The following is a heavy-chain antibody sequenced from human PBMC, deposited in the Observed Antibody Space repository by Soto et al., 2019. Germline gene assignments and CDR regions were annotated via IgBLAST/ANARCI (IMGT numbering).Heavy chain of an antibody. V-gene: IGHV4-30-4*01. J-gene: IGHJ3*02. D-gene: IGHD2-15*01. Sequence: QVQLQESGPGLVKPSQTLSLTCTVSGGSISSGDYYWSWIRQPPGQGLEWIGYIYYSGSTYYNPSLKCRVTRTADTSPHQFYLKLISVPNAGTAVYSSARAPIKGRCAVVTHAFDMWGQGTMVTVSS. CDR3: ARAPIKGRCAVVTHAFDM. CDR2: IYYSGST. CDR1: GGSISSGDYY.